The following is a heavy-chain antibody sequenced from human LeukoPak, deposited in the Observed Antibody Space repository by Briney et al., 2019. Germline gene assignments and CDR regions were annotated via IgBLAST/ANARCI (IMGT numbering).Heavy chain of an antibody. V-gene: IGHV1-2*02. CDR3: ARDGEFYYGSGTYYFDY. D-gene: IGHD3-10*01. CDR1: GGTFSSYA. J-gene: IGHJ4*02. CDR2: INPNSGGT. Sequence: ASVKVSCKASGGTFSSYAISWVRQAPGQGLEWMGWINPNSGGTNYAQKFQGRVTMTRDTSISTAYMELSRLRSDDTAVYYCARDGEFYYGSGTYYFDYWGQGTLVTVSS.